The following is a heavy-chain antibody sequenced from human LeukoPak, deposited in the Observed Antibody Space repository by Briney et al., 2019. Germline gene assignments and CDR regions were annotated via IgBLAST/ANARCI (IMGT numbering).Heavy chain of an antibody. CDR3: ARASTSYQGDY. Sequence: GGSLRLYFAASTFTFSTYSMNWVRQAPGKGLEWVSSISSSSSYIYYADSVKGRFTISRDNAKNSLYLQMNSLRAEDTAVYYCARASTSYQGDYWGQGTLVTVSS. CDR1: TFTFSTYS. J-gene: IGHJ4*02. V-gene: IGHV3-21*01. D-gene: IGHD2/OR15-2a*01. CDR2: ISSSSSYI.